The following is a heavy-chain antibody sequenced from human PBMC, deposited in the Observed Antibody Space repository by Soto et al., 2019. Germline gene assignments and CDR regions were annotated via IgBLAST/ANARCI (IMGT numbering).Heavy chain of an antibody. J-gene: IGHJ5*02. V-gene: IGHV1-3*01. CDR3: ARVSSGWYDYLNWFDP. CDR1: GYTFSNYG. CDR2: INAGNGNT. D-gene: IGHD6-19*01. Sequence: ASVKVSCKASGYTFSNYGIHWVRQAPGQRLEWMGLINAGNGNTKYSQKFQGRVTLTTDTSTSTAYMELRSLRSDDTAVYYCARVSSGWYDYLNWFDPWGQGTLVTVSS.